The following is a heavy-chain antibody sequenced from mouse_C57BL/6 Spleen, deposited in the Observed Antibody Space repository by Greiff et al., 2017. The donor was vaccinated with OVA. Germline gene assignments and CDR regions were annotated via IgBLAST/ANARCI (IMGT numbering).Heavy chain of an antibody. J-gene: IGHJ2*01. CDR2: IHPTASDT. CDR1: GYTFTSYW. V-gene: IGHV1-74*01. Sequence: QVQLQQPGAELVKPGASVKVSCKASGYTFTSYWMHWVKQRPGQGLEWIGRIHPTASDTNYNQKFKGKATLTVDKSSSTAYLQLSSLTSEDSAVYDGAIPVSSYNFDYWGQGTTLTVSS. D-gene: IGHD1-1*01. CDR3: AIPVSSYNFDY.